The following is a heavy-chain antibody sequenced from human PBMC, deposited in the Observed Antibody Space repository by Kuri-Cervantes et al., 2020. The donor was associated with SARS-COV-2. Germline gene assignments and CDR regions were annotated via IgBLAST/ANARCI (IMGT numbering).Heavy chain of an antibody. CDR1: GGSISSESYY. Sequence: GSLRLSCTVSGGSISSESYYWSWIRQPLGRGLEWVGHIYHTGSTNYNPSLKSRLTISVDTSKSQFSLKLSSATAADTAVYYCARSVIIFGGVIFDQWGQGTLVTVSS. J-gene: IGHJ4*02. D-gene: IGHD3-16*01. CDR2: IYHTGST. CDR3: ARSVIIFGGVIFDQ. V-gene: IGHV4-61*01.